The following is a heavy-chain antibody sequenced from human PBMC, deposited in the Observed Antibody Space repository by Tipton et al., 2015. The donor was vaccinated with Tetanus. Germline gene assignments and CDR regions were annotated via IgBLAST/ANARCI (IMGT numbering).Heavy chain of an antibody. CDR3: AREADCSGGSCFSGDFDN. CDR2: SWYDGTDK. J-gene: IGHJ4*02. D-gene: IGHD2-15*01. CDR1: GFIFSSYG. Sequence: AASGFIFSSYGIHWVRQAPGKGLEWVAVSWYDGTDKYYADSVKGRFTISRGNSKSTLYLQMNSLRAEDTAVYYCAREADCSGGSCFSGDFDNWGQGTQVTVSS. V-gene: IGHV3-33*01.